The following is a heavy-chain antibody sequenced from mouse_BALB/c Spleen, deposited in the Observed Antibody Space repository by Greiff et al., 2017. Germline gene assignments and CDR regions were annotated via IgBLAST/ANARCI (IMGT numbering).Heavy chain of an antibody. Sequence: VHVKQSGPELVKPGASVKMSCKASGYTFTSYVMHWVKQKPGQGLEWIGYINPYNDGTKYNEKFKGKATLTSDKSSSTAYMELSSLTSEDSAVYYCARGGFITTGKYFDVWGAGTTVTVSS. J-gene: IGHJ1*01. V-gene: IGHV1-14*01. CDR1: GYTFTSYV. D-gene: IGHD1-1*01. CDR3: ARGGFITTGKYFDV. CDR2: INPYNDGT.